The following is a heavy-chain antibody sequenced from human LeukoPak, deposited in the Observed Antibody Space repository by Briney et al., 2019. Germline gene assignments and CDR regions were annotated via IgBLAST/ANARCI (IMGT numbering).Heavy chain of an antibody. CDR2: IYSAGTT. CDR3: AREVHSSGWPDRGGLDY. J-gene: IGHJ4*02. D-gene: IGHD6-19*01. CDR1: GFIVRSNY. Sequence: GGSLRLSCAASGFIVRSNYMSWVRQAPGKGLEWVSVIYSAGTTYYADSVKGRFTISRDNSKNSLYLQMNSLRVEDTAVYYCAREVHSSGWPDRGGLDYWGQGTLVTVSS. V-gene: IGHV3-53*01.